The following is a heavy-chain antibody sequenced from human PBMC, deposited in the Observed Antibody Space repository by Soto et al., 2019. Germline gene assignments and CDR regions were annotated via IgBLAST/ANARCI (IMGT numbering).Heavy chain of an antibody. CDR1: GFTFSSYG. CDR3: AKSVMDR. Sequence: SGGSLRLSCAASGFTFSSYGMHWVRQAPGKGLEWVAVISYDGSNKYYADSAKGRFTISRDNSKNTLYLQMNSLRAEDTAVYYCAKSVMDRWGQGTLVTVSS. J-gene: IGHJ4*02. CDR2: ISYDGSNK. V-gene: IGHV3-30*18. D-gene: IGHD2-2*03.